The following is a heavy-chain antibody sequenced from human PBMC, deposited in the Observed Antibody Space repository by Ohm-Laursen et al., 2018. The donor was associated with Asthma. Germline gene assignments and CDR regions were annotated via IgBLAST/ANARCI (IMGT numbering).Heavy chain of an antibody. J-gene: IGHJ6*02. CDR1: GFTFSNAR. CDR2: IQTKTDGWTT. V-gene: IGHV3-15*01. CDR3: ATEVLWFGENYGTDV. Sequence: SLRLSCAASGFTFSNARMSWVRQAPGKGLEWLARIQTKTDGWTTQYAAPVKGRFIISRDDSKNTVDLQMNSLKTEDTAVYYCATEVLWFGENYGTDVWGQGTTVTVSS. D-gene: IGHD3-10*01.